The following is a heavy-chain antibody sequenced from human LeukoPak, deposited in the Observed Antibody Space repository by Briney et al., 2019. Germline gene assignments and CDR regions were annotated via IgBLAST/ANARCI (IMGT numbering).Heavy chain of an antibody. J-gene: IGHJ3*02. V-gene: IGHV4-34*01. D-gene: IGHD3-9*01. CDR1: GGSFSGSY. CDR2: INHSGST. Sequence: SETLSLTCAVYGGSFSGSYWSWIRQPPGKGLEWIGVINHSGSTNYNPSLKSRVTISVDTSKNHFSLKLSSVTAADTAVYYCARGRLILRYFLGAFDIWGQGTMVTVSS. CDR3: ARGRLILRYFLGAFDI.